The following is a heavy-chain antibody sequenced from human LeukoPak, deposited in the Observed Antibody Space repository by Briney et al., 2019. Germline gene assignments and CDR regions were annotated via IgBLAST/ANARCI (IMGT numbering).Heavy chain of an antibody. CDR3: ARGRDGYNSFDY. CDR2: IIPILGIA. V-gene: IGHV1-69*04. D-gene: IGHD5-24*01. Sequence: ASVKVSCKASGGTFSSYAISWVRQAPGQGLEWMGRIIPILGIANHAQKFQGRVTITADKSTSTAYMELSSLRSEDTAVYYCARGRDGYNSFDYWGQGTLVTVSS. J-gene: IGHJ4*02. CDR1: GGTFSSYA.